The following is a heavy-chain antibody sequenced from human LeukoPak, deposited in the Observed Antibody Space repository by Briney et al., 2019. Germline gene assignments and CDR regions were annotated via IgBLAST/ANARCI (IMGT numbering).Heavy chain of an antibody. CDR2: IYYSGST. V-gene: IGHV4-61*08. CDR3: ARRTTYYGSGRAYYYGMDV. Sequence: TSETLSLTCTVSGGSISSGGYYWSWIRQPPGKGLEWIGYIYYSGSTNYNPSLKSRVTISVDTSKNQFSLKLSSVTAADTAVYYCARRTTYYGSGRAYYYGMDVWGQGTTVTVSS. D-gene: IGHD3-10*01. CDR1: GGSISSGGYY. J-gene: IGHJ6*02.